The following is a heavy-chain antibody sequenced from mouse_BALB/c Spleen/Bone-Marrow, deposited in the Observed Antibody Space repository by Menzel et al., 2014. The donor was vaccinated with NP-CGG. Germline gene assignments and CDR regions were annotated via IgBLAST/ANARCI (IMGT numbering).Heavy chain of an antibody. D-gene: IGHD2-4*01. J-gene: IGHJ2*01. CDR1: GFNIKDTY. V-gene: IGHV14-3*02. CDR2: IDPANGNT. CDR3: ASYDYGYYFDY. Sequence: VQLQQPGAELVKPGASVKLSCTASGFNIKDTYMHWVKQRPEQGLEWIGRIDPANGNTKYAPKFQGKATITADTSSNTAYLQLSSLTSEDTAVYFCASYDYGYYFDYWGQGSTLTVSS.